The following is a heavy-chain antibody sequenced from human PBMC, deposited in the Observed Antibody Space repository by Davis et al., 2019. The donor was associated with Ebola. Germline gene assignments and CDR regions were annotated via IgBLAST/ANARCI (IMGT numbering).Heavy chain of an antibody. Sequence: GGSLRPPCAASGFTFSSYEMNWVRQAPGKGLEWVSHISSSGSTIYYADSVKGRFTISRDNAKNSLYLQMNSLRAEDTAVYYCARGSYWNYSLDYWAREPWSPSPQ. J-gene: IGHJ4*02. CDR3: ARGSYWNYSLDY. CDR2: ISSSGSTI. V-gene: IGHV3-48*03. CDR1: GFTFSSYE. D-gene: IGHD1-7*01.